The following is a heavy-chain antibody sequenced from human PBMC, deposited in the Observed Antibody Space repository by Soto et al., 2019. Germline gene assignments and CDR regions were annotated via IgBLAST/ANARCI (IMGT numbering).Heavy chain of an antibody. CDR3: ARGGHVVVVTAALDY. D-gene: IGHD2-21*02. J-gene: IGHJ4*02. CDR2: VNPSGGHT. Sequence: QVQLMQSGAEVKKPGASVKVSCKASGDTFTDYYIHWVRQAPGQGLEWMGTVNPSGGHTTYAQHFLGSVTXTXXXSXXTLCMELTSLTSDDTAIYYCARGGHVVVVTAALDYWGQGTLVTVSS. CDR1: GDTFTDYY. V-gene: IGHV1-46*01.